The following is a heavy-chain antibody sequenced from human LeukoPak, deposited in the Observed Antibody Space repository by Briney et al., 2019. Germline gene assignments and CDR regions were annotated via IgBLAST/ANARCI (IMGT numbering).Heavy chain of an antibody. D-gene: IGHD6-19*01. Sequence: PSETLSLTCAVYGGSFSGYYWSWIRQPPGKGLEWIGEINHSGSTNYNPSLKSRVTISVDTSKNQFSLKLSSVTAADTAVYYCARHSSYSSGRLGFDYWGQGTLVTVSS. J-gene: IGHJ4*02. V-gene: IGHV4-34*01. CDR1: GGSFSGYY. CDR2: INHSGST. CDR3: ARHSSYSSGRLGFDY.